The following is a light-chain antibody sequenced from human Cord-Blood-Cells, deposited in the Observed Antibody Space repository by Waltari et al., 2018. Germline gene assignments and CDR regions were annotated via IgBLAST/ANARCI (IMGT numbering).Light chain of an antibody. Sequence: DIVRTQSPLSLPVTPGEPAPIPCRSSQSLLHSNGYNYLDWYLQKPGQSPQLLIYLGSNRASGVPDRFSGSGSGTDFTLKISRVEAEDVGVYYCMQALQTPITFGQGTRLEIK. CDR2: LGS. V-gene: IGKV2-28*01. CDR1: QSLLHSNGYNY. J-gene: IGKJ5*01. CDR3: MQALQTPIT.